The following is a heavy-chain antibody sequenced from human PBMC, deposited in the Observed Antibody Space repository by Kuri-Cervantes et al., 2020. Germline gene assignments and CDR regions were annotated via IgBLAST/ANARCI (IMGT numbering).Heavy chain of an antibody. CDR3: ATVLLYSYGPLGY. CDR1: GYTFAGYY. CDR2: INPNSGNT. J-gene: IGHJ4*02. V-gene: IGHV1-8*02. Sequence: ASVKVSCKASGYTFAGYYMHWVRQAPGQGLEWMGWINPNSGNTGYAQKFQGRVTMTRNTSISTAYMELSSLRSEDTAVYYCATVLLYSYGPLGYWGQGTLVTVSS. D-gene: IGHD5-18*01.